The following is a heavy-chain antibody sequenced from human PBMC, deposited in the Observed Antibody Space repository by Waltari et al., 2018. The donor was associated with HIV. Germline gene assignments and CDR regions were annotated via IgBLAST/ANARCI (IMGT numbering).Heavy chain of an antibody. CDR1: GFTFNDFA. CDR3: AKDSSYLYGSGSYNIDY. CDR2: ISWNSVSI. D-gene: IGHD3-10*01. J-gene: IGHJ4*02. V-gene: IGHV3-9*01. Sequence: RLSCAASGFTFNDFAMHWVRQRPGKGLEWVSGISWNSVSIGYADSVKGRFTISRDNAKNSLYLQLNSLRAEDTALYYCAKDSSYLYGSGSYNIDYWGQGTLVTVSS.